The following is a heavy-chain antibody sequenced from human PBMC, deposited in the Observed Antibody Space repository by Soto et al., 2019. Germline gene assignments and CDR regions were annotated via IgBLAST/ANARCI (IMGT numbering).Heavy chain of an antibody. Sequence: ASVKVSCKASGYTFTNYDINWVRQAPGQGLEWMGWISAYNGDTNYAQKLQGRVTMTTDTSTSTAYMELRSLRSDDTAVYYCARSGLPDPVVVVGHTPFDPWGQGTLVTVSS. V-gene: IGHV1-18*01. D-gene: IGHD2-15*01. CDR2: ISAYNGDT. CDR1: GYTFTNYD. CDR3: ARSGLPDPVVVVGHTPFDP. J-gene: IGHJ5*02.